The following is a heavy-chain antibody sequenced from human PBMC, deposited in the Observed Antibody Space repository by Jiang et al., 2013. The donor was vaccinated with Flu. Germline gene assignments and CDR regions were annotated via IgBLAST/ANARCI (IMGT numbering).Heavy chain of an antibody. D-gene: IGHD2-15*01. CDR1: GYTFTSYY. V-gene: IGHV1-46*03. J-gene: IGHJ4*03. Sequence: SGAEVKKPGASVKVSCKASGYTFTSYYMHWVRQAPGQGLEWMGIINPSGGSTSYAQKFQGRVTMTRDTSTSTVYMELSSLRSEDTAVYYCARIGYCSGGSCFGPDYVGPGTLVHRLL. CDR3: ARIGYCSGGSCFGPDY. CDR2: INPSGGST.